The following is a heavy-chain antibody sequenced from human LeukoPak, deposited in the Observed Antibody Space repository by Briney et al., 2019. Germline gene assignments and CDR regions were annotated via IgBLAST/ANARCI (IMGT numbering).Heavy chain of an antibody. J-gene: IGHJ4*02. CDR2: INPSGGST. CDR3: ARAEVGATHLDY. D-gene: IGHD1-26*01. CDR1: GYTFTSYY. Sequence: GASVKVSCKASGYTFTSYYMHWVRQAPGQGLEWMGIINPSGGSTSYAQKFQGRVTMTRDTSTSTVYMELSSLGSEDTAVYYCARAEVGATHLDYWGQGTLVTVSS. V-gene: IGHV1-46*01.